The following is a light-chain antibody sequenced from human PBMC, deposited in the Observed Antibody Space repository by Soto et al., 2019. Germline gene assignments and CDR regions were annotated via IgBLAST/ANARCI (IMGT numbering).Light chain of an antibody. J-gene: IGKJ2*01. CDR3: QQYNSS. CDR2: KAS. V-gene: IGKV1-5*03. CDR1: QSVSGW. Sequence: DIQMTQSPSTLSASVGDTVTVTCRASQSVSGWLAWYQQKPGEAPKLLIYKASSLESGVPSRFSGSGSGTEFTLTISSLQPDDFATYYCQQYNSSFGQGTKVDIK.